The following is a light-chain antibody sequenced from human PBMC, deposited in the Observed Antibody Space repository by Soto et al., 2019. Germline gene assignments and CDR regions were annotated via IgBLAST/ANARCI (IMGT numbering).Light chain of an antibody. CDR3: CSYAGNSYV. Sequence: QSFVTQPRPLSRAPGQSGTLPPPGNSGDVGGYNYVSWYQQHPGEAPKLMIYDVSKRPSGVPDRFSGSKSGNTASLTISGLQAEDEADYYCCSYAGNSYVFGTGTKVTVL. V-gene: IGLV2-11*01. CDR2: DVS. CDR1: SGDVGGYNY. J-gene: IGLJ1*01.